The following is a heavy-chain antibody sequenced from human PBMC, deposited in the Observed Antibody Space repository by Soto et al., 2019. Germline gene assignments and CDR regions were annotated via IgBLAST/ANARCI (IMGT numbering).Heavy chain of an antibody. J-gene: IGHJ4*02. CDR2: IIPIFGTA. Sequence: QVQLVQSGAEVKKPGASVKVSCKASGGTFSSYAISWVRQAPGQGLEWMGGIIPIFGTAHYAQQFQGRVTITADESTSTAYMELSSLRSEDTAVYYCARDGYDILTGLDYWGQGTLVTVAS. V-gene: IGHV1-69*01. CDR3: ARDGYDILTGLDY. D-gene: IGHD3-9*01. CDR1: GGTFSSYA.